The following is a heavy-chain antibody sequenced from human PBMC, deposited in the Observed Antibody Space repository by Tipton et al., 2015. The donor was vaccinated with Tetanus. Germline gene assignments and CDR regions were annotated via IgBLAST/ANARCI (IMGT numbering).Heavy chain of an antibody. CDR3: ARGVPYSTTMGSDWFDP. V-gene: IGHV4-34*01. CDR1: GVSVRSYY. CDR2: VIYDGTS. Sequence: TLSLTCTVSGVSVRSYYWSWIRQSPDKGLEWLGEVIYDGTSYYNPSLNSRVKIFLDTSMNQVSLTLTSVTAADTALYYCARGVPYSTTMGSDWFDPWGQGTLVTVSS. J-gene: IGHJ5*02. D-gene: IGHD2-2*01.